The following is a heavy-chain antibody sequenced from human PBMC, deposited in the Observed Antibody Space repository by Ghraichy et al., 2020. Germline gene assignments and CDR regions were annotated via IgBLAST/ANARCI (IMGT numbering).Heavy chain of an antibody. V-gene: IGHV1-2*02. D-gene: IGHD4-17*01. CDR2: INPNSGGT. J-gene: IGHJ4*02. CDR1: GYTFTGYY. Sequence: ASVKVSCKASGYTFTGYYMHWVRQAPGQGLEWMGWINPNSGGTNYAQKFQGRVTMTRDTSISTAYMELSRLRSDDTAVYYCARVRGYGDYGADYWGQGTLVTVSS. CDR3: ARVRGYGDYGADY.